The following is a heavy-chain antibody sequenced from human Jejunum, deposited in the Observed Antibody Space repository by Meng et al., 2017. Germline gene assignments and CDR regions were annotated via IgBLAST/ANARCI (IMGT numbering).Heavy chain of an antibody. CDR2: FIAGGHT. J-gene: IGHJ4*02. V-gene: IGHV1-3*01. D-gene: IGHD3-22*01. CDR3: ARDPTEVGYFDY. CDR1: GYTLTSYT. Sequence: QVQLVQSGAEVRKPGASARFSCKASGYTLTSYTMQWVRQAPGQSLEWMGWFIAGGHTKYSQKFQGRVTITRDTSTSTVYMDLSSLRFEDTAVYYCARDPTEVGYFDYWGQGALVTVSS.